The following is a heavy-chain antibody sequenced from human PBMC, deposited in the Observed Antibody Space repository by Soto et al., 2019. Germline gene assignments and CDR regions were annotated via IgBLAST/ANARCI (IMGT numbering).Heavy chain of an antibody. J-gene: IGHJ6*02. CDR3: ARGPYDFWSGAYYYFAREV. CDR1: GYTFTNNG. Sequence: QVQLVQSGAEVKKPGASVKVSCKASGYTFTNNGITWVRQAPGQGLEWMGWISPYNDNANNAQKFQGRITMTTDTSTSTAYMQLRSLRSDDTAVYYCARGPYDFWSGAYYYFAREVWGQGTTVTVSS. V-gene: IGHV1-18*04. CDR2: ISPYNDNA. D-gene: IGHD3-3*01.